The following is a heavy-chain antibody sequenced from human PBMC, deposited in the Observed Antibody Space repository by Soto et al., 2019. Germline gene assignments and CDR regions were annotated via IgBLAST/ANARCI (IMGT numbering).Heavy chain of an antibody. Sequence: RRLSCAASGFTFSSYGMHWVRQAPGKGLEWVAVISYDGSNKYYADSVKGRFTISRDNSKNTLYLQMNSLRAEDTAVYYCAKEMRLAGHYDAFDIWGQGTMVTVSS. J-gene: IGHJ3*02. CDR3: AKEMRLAGHYDAFDI. CDR2: ISYDGSNK. V-gene: IGHV3-30*18. CDR1: GFTFSSYG. D-gene: IGHD6-19*01.